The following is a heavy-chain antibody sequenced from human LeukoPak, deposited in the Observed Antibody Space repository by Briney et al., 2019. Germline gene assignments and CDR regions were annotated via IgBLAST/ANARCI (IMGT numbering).Heavy chain of an antibody. CDR1: GYTFTGYY. V-gene: IGHV1-2*02. J-gene: IGHJ5*02. Sequence: ASVKVSCMASGYTFTGYYMHWVRQAPGQGLEWMGWINPNSGGTNYAQRFQGRVTMTRDTSISTAYMELSRLRSDDTAVYYCARARIQHNWFDPWGQGTLVTVSS. CDR3: ARARIQHNWFDP. CDR2: INPNSGGT. D-gene: IGHD5-18*01.